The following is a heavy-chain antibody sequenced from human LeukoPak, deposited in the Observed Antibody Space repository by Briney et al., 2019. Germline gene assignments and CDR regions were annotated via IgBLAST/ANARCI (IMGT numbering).Heavy chain of an antibody. D-gene: IGHD3-22*01. CDR1: GGTFSSYA. CDR3: ARGSDYYDSSGYYGDY. CDR2: IIPILGIA. Sequence: SVKVSCKASGGTFSSYAIIWVRQAPGQGLEWMGRIIPILGIADYAQKFQGRVTITADKSTSTAYMELSSLRSEDTAVYYCARGSDYYDSSGYYGDYWGQGTLVTVSS. J-gene: IGHJ4*02. V-gene: IGHV1-69*04.